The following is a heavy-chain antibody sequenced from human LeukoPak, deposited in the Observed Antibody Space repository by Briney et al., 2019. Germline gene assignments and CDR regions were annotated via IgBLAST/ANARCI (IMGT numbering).Heavy chain of an antibody. CDR1: GGSISSYY. CDR3: AREGDSSGGDFDY. V-gene: IGHV4-59*01. J-gene: IGHJ4*02. D-gene: IGHD6-25*01. CDR2: IYYSGST. Sequence: SETLSLTCTVSGGSISSYYWSWIRQPPGKGLEWIGYIYYSGSTNYNPSLKSRVTISVDTSKNQFSLKLSSVTAADTAVYYCAREGDSSGGDFDYWGQGTLVTVSS.